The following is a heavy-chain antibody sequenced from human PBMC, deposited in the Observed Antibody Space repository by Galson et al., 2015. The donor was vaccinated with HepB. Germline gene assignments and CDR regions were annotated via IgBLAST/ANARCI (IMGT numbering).Heavy chain of an antibody. Sequence: SLRLSCAASGFTFSGSGIHWVRLASGKGLEWVGRIRNRANDYATAYAASVRGRFTVSRDDSKNTAYLQMNSLKTEDTAVYYCTRPGYGSSWFLDYSHGMDIWGLGTLVTVSS. V-gene: IGHV3-73*01. CDR3: TRPGYGSSWFLDYSHGMDI. CDR2: IRNRANDYAT. D-gene: IGHD3/OR15-3a*01. J-gene: IGHJ4*02. CDR1: GFTFSGSG.